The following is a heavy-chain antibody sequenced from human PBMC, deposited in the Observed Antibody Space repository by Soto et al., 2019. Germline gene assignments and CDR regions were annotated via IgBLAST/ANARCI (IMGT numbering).Heavy chain of an antibody. V-gene: IGHV3-23*01. CDR3: AKGPFRNYFDY. J-gene: IGHJ4*02. CDR2: ISVRGDST. D-gene: IGHD1-1*01. CDR1: GFAFSSYA. Sequence: AGGSLRLSCATSGFAFSSYAMFWVRQAPGKGLEWVSGISVRGDSTYYADSVRGRFTISRDTSKKTLYLQMNSLRAEDTAVYYCAKGPFRNYFDYWGQGALVTVSS.